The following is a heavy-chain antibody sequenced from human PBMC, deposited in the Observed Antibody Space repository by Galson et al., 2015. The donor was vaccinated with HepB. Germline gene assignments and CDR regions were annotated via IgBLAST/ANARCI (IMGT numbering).Heavy chain of an antibody. V-gene: IGHV5-10-1*01. Sequence: QSGAEVKKPGESLTISCKGSGYNFSNYWISWVRQMPGKGLEWVGKIDPLDSYVKYSPSFQGHVTLSVDKFINTAYLQWSSLKASDTAIYYCVRLGGYCGGGSCYSAYWFDPWGQGTLVTVSS. CDR1: GYNFSNYW. D-gene: IGHD2-15*01. J-gene: IGHJ5*02. CDR3: VRLGGYCGGGSCYSAYWFDP. CDR2: IDPLDSYV.